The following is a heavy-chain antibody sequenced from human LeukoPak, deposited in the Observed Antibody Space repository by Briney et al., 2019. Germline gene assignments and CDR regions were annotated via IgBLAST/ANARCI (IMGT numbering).Heavy chain of an antibody. V-gene: IGHV1-2*02. D-gene: IGHD2-2*01. Sequence: ASVKVSCKASGYTFTSYYMHWVRQAPGQGLEGMGWINPNSGGTKYAQKFQGRVTMTRDTSISTAYMELSRLRSDDTAVYYCAKDQVVVTAATRYYYYGMDVWGQGTTVTVSS. CDR2: INPNSGGT. CDR1: GYTFTSYY. J-gene: IGHJ6*02. CDR3: AKDQVVVTAATRYYYYGMDV.